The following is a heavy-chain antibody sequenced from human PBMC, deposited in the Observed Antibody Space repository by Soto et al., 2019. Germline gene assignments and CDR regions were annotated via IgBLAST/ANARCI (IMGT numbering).Heavy chain of an antibody. CDR3: ARALGSWGSYYFDH. Sequence: QITLKESGPTLVRPTQTLTPTCTVSGFSLDTWGVGVGWIRQPPGKAPEWLALIYWDDDKRYSPSLKNRLTITKDTSNNQVVLTVTNMDPVDTVTYYCARALGSWGSYYFDHWGQGTLVTVSS. CDR1: GFSLDTWGVG. J-gene: IGHJ4*02. CDR2: IYWDDDK. D-gene: IGHD3-16*01. V-gene: IGHV2-5*02.